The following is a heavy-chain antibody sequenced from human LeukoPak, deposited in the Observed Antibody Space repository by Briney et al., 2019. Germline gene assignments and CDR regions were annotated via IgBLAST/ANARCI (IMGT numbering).Heavy chain of an antibody. CDR2: IYSGGPT. CDR3: ARGLRLVAQIDY. CDR1: GFTVSSNF. V-gene: IGHV3-53*01. Sequence: EGSLRLSCAVSGFTVSSNFMSWVRQAPGKGLEWVSVIYSGGPTYYADSVKGRFTISRDNSKNTLFLQMNSLRAEDTAVYYCARGLRLVAQIDYWGQGTLVTVSS. D-gene: IGHD6-6*01. J-gene: IGHJ4*02.